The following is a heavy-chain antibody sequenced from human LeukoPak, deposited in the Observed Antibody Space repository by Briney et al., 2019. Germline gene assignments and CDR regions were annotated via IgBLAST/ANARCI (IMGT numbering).Heavy chain of an antibody. D-gene: IGHD3-22*01. J-gene: IGHJ6*03. CDR2: ISGSGGST. Sequence: GGSLRLSCAASGFTFSSYGMSWVRQAPGKGLEWVSAISGSGGSTYYADSVKGRFTISRDNSKNTLYLQMNSLRAEDTAVYYCAKHSSGYYDYYYYMDVWGKGTTVTISS. CDR3: AKHSSGYYDYYYYMDV. CDR1: GFTFSSYG. V-gene: IGHV3-23*01.